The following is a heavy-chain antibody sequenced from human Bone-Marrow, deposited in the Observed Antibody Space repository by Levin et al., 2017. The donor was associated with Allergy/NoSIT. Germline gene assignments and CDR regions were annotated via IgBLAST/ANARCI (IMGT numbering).Heavy chain of an antibody. V-gene: IGHV4-59*01. J-gene: IGHJ2*01. CDR3: AGGYCGADCFLFWFFGL. CDR1: GDSINNSY. D-gene: IGHD2-21*02. CDR2: IDYNGET. Sequence: SQTLSLPCTVTGDSINNSYWSWIRQSPGKGLEYVGYIDYNGETNYNPSLNSRVAISLDTSKNQLSLELQSVTAADTAVYYCAGGYCGADCFLFWFFGLWGRGTLVSVSS.